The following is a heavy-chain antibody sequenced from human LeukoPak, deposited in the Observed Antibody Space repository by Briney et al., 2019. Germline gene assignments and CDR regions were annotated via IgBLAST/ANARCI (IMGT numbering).Heavy chain of an antibody. J-gene: IGHJ4*02. V-gene: IGHV4-30-4*08. Sequence: PSETLSLTCTVSGGSISSGGYYWSWIRQPPGKGLEWIGYIYYSGSTYYNPSLKSRVTISVDTSKNQFSLKLSSVTAADTAVYYCARGVVGALLGYWGQGTLATVSS. D-gene: IGHD1-26*01. CDR3: ARGVVGALLGY. CDR1: GGSISSGGYY. CDR2: IYYSGST.